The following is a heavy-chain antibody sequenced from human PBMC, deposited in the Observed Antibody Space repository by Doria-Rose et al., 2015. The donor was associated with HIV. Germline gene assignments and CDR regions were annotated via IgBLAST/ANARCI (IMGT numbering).Heavy chain of an antibody. D-gene: IGHD6-13*01. Sequence: QESGPVLVKPTETLTLTCTVSGVSLNSPGMGVSWIRQPPGKALEWLANVFSDDERSYKTSLTSRLTISRSTSKSQVFLTMTDMDPVDTATYYCARIKSSRWYHKYYFDFWGQGTLVIVSA. CDR1: GVSLNSPGMG. CDR3: ARIKSSRWYHKYYFDF. CDR2: VFSDDER. V-gene: IGHV2-26*01. J-gene: IGHJ4*02.